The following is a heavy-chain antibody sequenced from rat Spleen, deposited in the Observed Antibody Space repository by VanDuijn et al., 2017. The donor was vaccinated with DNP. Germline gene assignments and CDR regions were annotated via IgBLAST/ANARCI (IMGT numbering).Heavy chain of an antibody. CDR2: ISASGGST. J-gene: IGHJ2*01. CDR3: ATHGWYGYDPY. Sequence: EVQLVESGGGLVQPGRSLKLSCAASGFTFSDYNMAWVRQAPKKGLQWVASISASGGSTSYRDSVKGRFTISRDNAKSILYLQMDSLRSEDTATFYCATHGWYGYDPYWGQGVMVTVSS. CDR1: GFTFSDYN. D-gene: IGHD1-7*01. V-gene: IGHV5S10*01.